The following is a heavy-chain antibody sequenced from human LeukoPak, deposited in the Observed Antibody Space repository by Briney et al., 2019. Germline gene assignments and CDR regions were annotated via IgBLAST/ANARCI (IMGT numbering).Heavy chain of an antibody. Sequence: PSETLSLTCTVSGDSISSYYLSWIRQPPGKGLEWIGYIYHSGSTNYNPSLKSRVTISADTSKDQCSLKLASVTAADTAVYDCASGYGSTWYYFDYWGQGTLVTVSS. V-gene: IGHV4-59*01. D-gene: IGHD6-13*01. J-gene: IGHJ4*02. CDR3: ASGYGSTWYYFDY. CDR2: IYHSGST. CDR1: GDSISSYY.